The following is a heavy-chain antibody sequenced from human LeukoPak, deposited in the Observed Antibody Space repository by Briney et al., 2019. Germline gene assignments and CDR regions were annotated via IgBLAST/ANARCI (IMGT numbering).Heavy chain of an antibody. CDR2: IYTSGST. D-gene: IGHD2-2*01. Sequence: SETLSLTCTVSGGSISSGSYYWSWIRQPAGKGLEWIGRIYTSGSTNYNPSLKSRVTISVDTSKNQFSLKLSSATAADTAVYYCASCSSTSCSPYYYYYGMDVWGQGTTVTVSS. J-gene: IGHJ6*02. CDR1: GGSISSGSYY. CDR3: ASCSSTSCSPYYYYYGMDV. V-gene: IGHV4-61*02.